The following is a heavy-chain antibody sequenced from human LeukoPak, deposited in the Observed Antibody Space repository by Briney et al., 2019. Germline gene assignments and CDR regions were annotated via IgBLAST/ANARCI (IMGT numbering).Heavy chain of an antibody. J-gene: IGHJ4*02. CDR1: GYTFTSYD. CDR2: MNPNSGNT. Sequence: ASVKVSCKASGYTFTSYDFNGVRQATGQGLECMGWMNPNSGNTGYAQKFQGRVTMPRNTSISTAYMELSSLRSEDTAVYYCARARRMYCSSPSCYLVYWGQGTLVTVSS. CDR3: ARARRMYCSSPSCYLVY. V-gene: IGHV1-8*01. D-gene: IGHD2-2*01.